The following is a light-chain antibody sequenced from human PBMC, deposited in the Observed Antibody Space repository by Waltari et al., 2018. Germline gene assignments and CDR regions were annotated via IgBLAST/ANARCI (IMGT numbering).Light chain of an antibody. V-gene: IGLV3-21*02. CDR2: DDS. CDR3: QVWDSSSGFYV. J-gene: IGLJ1*01. Sequence: SYVLTQPPSVSVAPGQTARTTCGGNNIGSKSVHWYQQKPGQAPVLVVYDDSDRPSGIPERFSGSNSGNTATLTISRVEAGDEADYYCQVWDSSSGFYVFGTGTKVTVL. CDR1: NIGSKS.